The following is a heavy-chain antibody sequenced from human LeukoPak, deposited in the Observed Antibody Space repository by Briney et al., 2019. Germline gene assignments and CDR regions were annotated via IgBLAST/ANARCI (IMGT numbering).Heavy chain of an antibody. CDR2: INPSGGST. CDR3: ASGRTDIVVVPATLRNYYFDY. Sequence: ASVKVSCKASGYTFTSYYMHWVRQAPGQGLEWMGIINPSGGSTSYAQKFQGRVTITADKPTNTAYMELSSLRSEDTAVYYCASGRTDIVVVPATLRNYYFDYWGQGTLVTVSS. CDR1: GYTFTSYY. J-gene: IGHJ4*02. D-gene: IGHD2-2*01. V-gene: IGHV1-46*01.